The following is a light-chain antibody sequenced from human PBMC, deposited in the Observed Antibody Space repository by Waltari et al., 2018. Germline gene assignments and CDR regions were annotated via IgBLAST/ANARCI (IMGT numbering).Light chain of an antibody. Sequence: DIRMTQSPSSLSASVGDRVTITCRASQDISNYLAWFQQKPGQAPKSLMYTASSLQRGVPSRFSGSGSGTDFTLTISSLQPEDFATYYCQQYNSYPLTFGGGTKVDIK. CDR1: QDISNY. J-gene: IGKJ4*01. CDR3: QQYNSYPLT. V-gene: IGKV1-16*01. CDR2: TAS.